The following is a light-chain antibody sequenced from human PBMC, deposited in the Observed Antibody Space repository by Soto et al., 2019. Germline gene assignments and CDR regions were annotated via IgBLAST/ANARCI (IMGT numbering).Light chain of an antibody. CDR2: KAS. CDR1: RSLVYSDGNAY. CDR3: MQGTHWPPT. J-gene: IGKJ1*01. V-gene: IGKV2-30*01. Sequence: DVVMTQSPLSLPVTLGQPASISCRSSRSLVYSDGNAYMNWFHQRPGQSPRRLIYKASNRDSGVPDRLSGSGSGSDFTLHINRVEAEDVRVDYCMQGTHWPPTFGRGNRVEIE.